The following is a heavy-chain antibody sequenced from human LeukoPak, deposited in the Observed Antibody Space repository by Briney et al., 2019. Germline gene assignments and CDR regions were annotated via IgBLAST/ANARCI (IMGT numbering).Heavy chain of an antibody. D-gene: IGHD6-13*01. Sequence: SVKVSCKASGGTFISYAISGVRQAPGQGLEWMGGIIPIFGTANYAQKFQGRVTMTTDTSTSTAYMELRSLRSDDTAVYYCAREPRIAAAEGTDYYYYYMDVWGKGTTVTVSS. V-gene: IGHV1-69*05. J-gene: IGHJ6*03. CDR2: IIPIFGTA. CDR3: AREPRIAAAEGTDYYYYYMDV. CDR1: GGTFISYA.